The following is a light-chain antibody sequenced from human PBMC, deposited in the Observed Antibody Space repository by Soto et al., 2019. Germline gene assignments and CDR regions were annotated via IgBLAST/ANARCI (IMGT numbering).Light chain of an antibody. CDR3: SSYADSGTLL. V-gene: IGLV2-8*01. CDR2: EVN. Sequence: QSVLTQPPSASGSPGQSVTISCTGTSSDVGGHNSVSWYQQHPGKAPKLMIYEVNKRPSGVPDRFSGSKSGTTASLTVSGLQAEDEADYYCSSYADSGTLLFGGGTKLTVL. J-gene: IGLJ3*02. CDR1: SSDVGGHNS.